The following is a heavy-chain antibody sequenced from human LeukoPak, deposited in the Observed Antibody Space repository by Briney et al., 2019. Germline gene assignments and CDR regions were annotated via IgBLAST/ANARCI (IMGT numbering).Heavy chain of an antibody. CDR1: GGSISSSNW. V-gene: IGHV4-4*02. CDR2: IYRSGST. Sequence: SGTLSLTCAVSGGSISSSNWWSWVRQPPGKGLEWIGEIYRSGSTNYNPSLKSRVTISVDKSKNQFSLKLSSVTAADTAVYYCASSRGYSYGYFDYWGQGTLVTVSS. D-gene: IGHD5-18*01. J-gene: IGHJ4*02. CDR3: ASSRGYSYGYFDY.